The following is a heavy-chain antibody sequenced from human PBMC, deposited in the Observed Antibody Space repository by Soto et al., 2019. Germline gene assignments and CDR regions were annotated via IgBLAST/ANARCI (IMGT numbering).Heavy chain of an antibody. CDR2: NYYSGIT. J-gene: IGHJ6*02. V-gene: IGHV4-31*03. CDR1: GGSISSGGYY. D-gene: IGHD6-6*01. Sequence: QVQLQESGPGLMKPSQTLSLTCTVSGGSISSGGYYWTWIRQHPGKGLEWIGYNYYSGITYYNPSLKSRVTLSLDTSKNQFSLKLSSVTAADTAVYYCARGSSIAGLYYGMDVWGQGTTVTVSS. CDR3: ARGSSIAGLYYGMDV.